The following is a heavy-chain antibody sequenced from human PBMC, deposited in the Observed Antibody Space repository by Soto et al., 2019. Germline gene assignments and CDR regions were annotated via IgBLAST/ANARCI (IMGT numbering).Heavy chain of an antibody. V-gene: IGHV1-3*01. Sequence: EASVKVSCKASGYTFTSYAMHWVRQAPGQRLEWMGWINGDNDRTNYPQKLQGRVTMTTDTSTSTAYMELRSLRSDDTAVYYCARDHNFVRDHWGQGTLVTVSS. CDR1: GYTFTSYA. J-gene: IGHJ4*02. CDR3: ARDHNFVRDH. CDR2: INGDNDRT. D-gene: IGHD1-1*01.